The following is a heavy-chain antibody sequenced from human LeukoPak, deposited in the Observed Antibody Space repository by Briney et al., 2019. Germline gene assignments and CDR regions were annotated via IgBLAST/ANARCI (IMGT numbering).Heavy chain of an antibody. D-gene: IGHD3-3*01. CDR3: AREWYYDFWSGYLDWFDP. Sequence: SVKVSCRASGGTFSSYAISWVRQAPGQGLEWMGGIIPIFGTANYAQKFQGRVTITADESTSTAYMELSSLRSEDTAVYYCAREWYYDFWSGYLDWFDPWGQGTLVTVSS. V-gene: IGHV1-69*13. J-gene: IGHJ5*02. CDR1: GGTFSSYA. CDR2: IIPIFGTA.